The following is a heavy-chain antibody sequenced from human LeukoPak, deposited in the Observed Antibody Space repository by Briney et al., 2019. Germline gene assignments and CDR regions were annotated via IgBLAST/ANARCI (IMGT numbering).Heavy chain of an antibody. CDR2: MNPNSGST. D-gene: IGHD3-22*01. Sequence: ASVKVSCKASGYTFTSYDINWVRQATGQGLEWMGWMNPNSGSTGYAQKFQGRVTMTRNTSISTAYMELSSLRSEDTAVYYCAADYDSSGYYGYWGQGTLVTVSS. CDR3: AADYDSSGYYGY. CDR1: GYTFTSYD. V-gene: IGHV1-8*01. J-gene: IGHJ4*02.